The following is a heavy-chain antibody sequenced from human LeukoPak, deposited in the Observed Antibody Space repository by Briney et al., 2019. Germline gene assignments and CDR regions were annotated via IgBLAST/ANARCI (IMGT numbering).Heavy chain of an antibody. V-gene: IGHV4-59*01. CDR2: IYYSGST. Sequence: PSETLSLTCTVSGGSINSYYWSWIRQPPGKGLEWIGYIYYSGSTNYNPSLKSRVTMSVDTSKNQFSLKLSSVTAADTAVYYCARVLKGTNDFDYWDQGTLVTVSS. CDR1: GGSINSYY. D-gene: IGHD3-9*01. CDR3: ARVLKGTNDFDY. J-gene: IGHJ4*02.